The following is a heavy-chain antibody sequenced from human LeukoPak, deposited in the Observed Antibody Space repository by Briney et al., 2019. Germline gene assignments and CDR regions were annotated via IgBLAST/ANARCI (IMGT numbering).Heavy chain of an antibody. V-gene: IGHV3-30*18. CDR3: AKDPSRLELRFDP. D-gene: IGHD1-7*01. CDR2: ISYDGSNK. J-gene: IGHJ5*02. Sequence: GRSLRLSCAASGFTFSSYGMHWVRQAPGKGLEWVAVISYDGSNKYYADSVKGRFTIPRDNSKNTLYLQMNSLRAEDTAVYYCAKDPSRLELRFDPWGQGTMVTVSS. CDR1: GFTFSSYG.